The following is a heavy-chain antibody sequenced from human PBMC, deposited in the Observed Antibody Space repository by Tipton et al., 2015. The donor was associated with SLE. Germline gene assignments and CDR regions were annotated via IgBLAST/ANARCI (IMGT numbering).Heavy chain of an antibody. J-gene: IGHJ6*03. V-gene: IGHV4-34*01. CDR2: INHSGST. Sequence: LRLSCAVYGGSFSGYYWSWIRQPPGKGLEWIGEINHSGSTNYNPSLKSRVTISVDTSKNQFSLKLSSVTAADTAVYYCARHVPSSSWFGYYYYMDVWGKGTTVTVSS. CDR3: ARHVPSSSWFGYYYYMDV. CDR1: GGSFSGYY. D-gene: IGHD6-13*01.